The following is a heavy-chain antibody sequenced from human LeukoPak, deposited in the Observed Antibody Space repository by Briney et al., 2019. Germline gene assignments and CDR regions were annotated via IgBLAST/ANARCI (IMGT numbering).Heavy chain of an antibody. CDR1: GFTFSDHF. J-gene: IGHJ4*02. CDR3: ARERSSGSCFLGSFDN. CDR2: TRNKANDYTT. Sequence: GGSLRLSCTASGFTFSDHFMDWVRQAPGKGLEWVGRTRNKANDYTTEHAASVRGRFSISRDDSTNSLYLQMHSLQTEDTAMYYCARERSSGSCFLGSFDNWGQGTLVTVSS. D-gene: IGHD1-26*01. V-gene: IGHV3-72*01.